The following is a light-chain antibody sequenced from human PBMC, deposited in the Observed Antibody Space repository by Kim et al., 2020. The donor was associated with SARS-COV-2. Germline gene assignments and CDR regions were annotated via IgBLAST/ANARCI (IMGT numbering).Light chain of an antibody. CDR3: QQAYNSPLT. CDR2: AAS. Sequence: AAVGDRIPISCRSSQNITKYLNWDQQKPGKVPKLLIYAASTLQRGVPSRFSGIGSATDFTLTINSLQPEDFATYYCQQAYNSPLTFGGGTKVDIK. J-gene: IGKJ4*01. V-gene: IGKV1-39*01. CDR1: QNITKY.